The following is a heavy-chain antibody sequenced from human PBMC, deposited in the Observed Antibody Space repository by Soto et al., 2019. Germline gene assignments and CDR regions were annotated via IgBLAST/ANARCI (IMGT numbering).Heavy chain of an antibody. CDR1: GFTFSSYA. V-gene: IGHV3-23*01. CDR2: ISGSGGST. D-gene: IGHD6-13*01. Sequence: GGSLRLSCAASGFTFSSYAMSWVRQAPGKGLEWVSAISGSGGSTYYADSVKGRFTISRDNSKNTLYLQMNSLRAEDTAVYYCAKDRGILGSSWYLPGNYYYYGMDVWGQGTTGTV. J-gene: IGHJ6*02. CDR3: AKDRGILGSSWYLPGNYYYYGMDV.